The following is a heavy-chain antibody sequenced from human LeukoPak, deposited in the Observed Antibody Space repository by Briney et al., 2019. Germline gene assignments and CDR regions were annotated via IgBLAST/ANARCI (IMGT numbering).Heavy chain of an antibody. J-gene: IGHJ4*02. D-gene: IGHD1-26*01. CDR3: AKWPEGATPKFHY. CDR1: GFTFSSYA. CDR2: ISGSGGVT. V-gene: IGHV3-23*01. Sequence: PGGSLRLSCAASGFTFSSYAMSWVRQAPGKGLEWVSPISGSGGVTYYPDSVRGRFTISRDNSKNTLHLQMDSLRAEDTAIYYCAKWPEGATPKFHYWGQGTLVTVSS.